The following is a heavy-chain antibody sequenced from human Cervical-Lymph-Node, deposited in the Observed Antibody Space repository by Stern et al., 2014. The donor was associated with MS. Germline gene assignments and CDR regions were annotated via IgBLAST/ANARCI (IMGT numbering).Heavy chain of an antibody. CDR3: ARGATQAFDA. V-gene: IGHV4-59*01. Sequence: QVQLKESGPGLVKPSETLTLTCTVSGGSISSYYWSWIRQPPGTGLYWIGYTYYSGSTNYTPSLKSRVSISVDTSKNQFSLKLSSVTDADTAVYYCARGATQAFDAWGQGTLVTVSS. J-gene: IGHJ5*02. CDR2: TYYSGST. CDR1: GGSISSYY.